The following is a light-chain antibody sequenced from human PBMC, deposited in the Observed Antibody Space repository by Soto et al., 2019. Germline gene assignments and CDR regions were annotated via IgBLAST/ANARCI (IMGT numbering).Light chain of an antibody. J-gene: IGKJ1*01. V-gene: IGKV1-5*03. CDR1: QSISSW. CDR2: KAS. CDR3: QYYNSYSEA. Sequence: DIQMTQSPSTLSASVGDRVTITCRASQSISSWLAWYQQKPGKAPKLLIYKASSLESGVPARCSGSGSGTEFTLTISSLQPGDFATYYCQYYNSYSEAFGQGTKV.